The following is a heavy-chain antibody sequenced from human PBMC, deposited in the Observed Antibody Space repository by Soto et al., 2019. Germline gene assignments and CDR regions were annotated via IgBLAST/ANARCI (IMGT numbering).Heavy chain of an antibody. CDR1: GGSISSSSYY. D-gene: IGHD3-22*01. J-gene: IGHJ4*02. V-gene: IGHV4-39*01. CDR2: IYYSGST. Sequence: SETLSLTCTVSGGSISSSSYYWGWIRQPPGKGLEWIGSIYYSGSTYYNPSLKSRVTISVDTSKNQFSLKLSSVTAADTAVYYCARHTYYDSSGYYYDLDYWGQGTLVTVSS. CDR3: ARHTYYDSSGYYYDLDY.